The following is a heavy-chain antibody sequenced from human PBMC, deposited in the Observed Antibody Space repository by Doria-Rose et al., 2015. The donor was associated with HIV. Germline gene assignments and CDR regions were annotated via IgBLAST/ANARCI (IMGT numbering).Heavy chain of an antibody. CDR3: ARIKSSRWYHKYYFDF. Sequence: SGPVLVKPTETLTLTCTVSGVSLSSPGMGVSWIRQPPGKALEWLAHIVSDDERSYKTSLKSRLTISRGTSKSQVVLTMTDMDPVDTATYYCARIKSSRWYHKYYFDFWGQGTLVIVS. V-gene: IGHV2-26*01. J-gene: IGHJ4*02. D-gene: IGHD6-13*01. CDR2: IVSDDER. CDR1: GVSLSSPGMG.